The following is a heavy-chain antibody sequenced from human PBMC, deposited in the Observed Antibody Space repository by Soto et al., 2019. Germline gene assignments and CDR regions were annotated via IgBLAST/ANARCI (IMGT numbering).Heavy chain of an antibody. CDR3: ARGGAAYYYYGMDV. V-gene: IGHV3-49*04. CDR1: GFTFGDND. D-gene: IGHD1-26*01. J-gene: IGHJ6*02. CDR2: IRSKAYGGTT. Sequence: GGSLRLSCTASGFTFGDNDVNWVRQAPGKGLEWVGFIRSKAYGGTTEYAASVKYRFTISRDDSKTIAYLQMNSLNTEDSAVYYCARGGAAYYYYGMDVWGQGTTVTVSS.